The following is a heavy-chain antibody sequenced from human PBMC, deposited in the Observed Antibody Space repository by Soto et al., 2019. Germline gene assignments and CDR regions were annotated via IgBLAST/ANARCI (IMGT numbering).Heavy chain of an antibody. CDR1: GGSISSYY. J-gene: IGHJ3*02. CDR2: IYYSGST. D-gene: IGHD1-26*01. V-gene: IGHV4-59*12. Sequence: SETLSLTCTVSGGSISSYYWSWIRQPPGKGLGWIGYIYYSGSTNYNPSLKSRVTISVDKSKNQFSLKLSSVTAVDTAVYYCAGSRRHDAFDIWGQGTMVTVSS. CDR3: AGSRRHDAFDI.